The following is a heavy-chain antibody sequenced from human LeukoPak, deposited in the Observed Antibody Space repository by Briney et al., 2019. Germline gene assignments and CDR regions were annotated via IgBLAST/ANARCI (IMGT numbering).Heavy chain of an antibody. CDR3: ARSVAARPYYKAFDI. CDR1: GFTFSSYE. D-gene: IGHD6-6*01. J-gene: IGHJ3*02. CDR2: ISSSGSTI. Sequence: GGSLRLSCAASGFTFSSYEMNWVRQAPGKGREWVSYISSSGSTIYYADSVKGRFTISRDNAKNSLYLQMNSLRAEDTAVYYCARSVAARPYYKAFDIWGQGTMVTVSS. V-gene: IGHV3-48*03.